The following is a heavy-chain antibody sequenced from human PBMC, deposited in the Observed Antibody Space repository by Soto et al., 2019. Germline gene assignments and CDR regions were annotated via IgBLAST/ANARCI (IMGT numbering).Heavy chain of an antibody. J-gene: IGHJ4*02. CDR1: GYTFTGYY. Sequence: ASVKVSCKASGYTFTGYYMHWVRQAPGQGLEWMGRINPNSGGTNYAQKFQGRVTMTRDTSISTAYMELSRLRSDDTAVYYCASHLYSSSWYYFDYWGQGTLVTVSS. V-gene: IGHV1-2*06. D-gene: IGHD6-13*01. CDR2: INPNSGGT. CDR3: ASHLYSSSWYYFDY.